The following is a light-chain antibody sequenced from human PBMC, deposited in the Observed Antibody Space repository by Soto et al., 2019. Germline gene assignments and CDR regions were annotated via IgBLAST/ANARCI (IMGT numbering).Light chain of an antibody. CDR1: SSDVGGYNY. CDR2: YVS. Sequence: QSVLTQPRSVSGSPGQSVTISCTGTSSDVGGYNYVSWYQQHPGKAPKVMIYYVSKRPSGVPDRFSGSKSGNTASLTISGLQAEDEADYYCCSYAGSVVFGGGTKLTVL. CDR3: CSYAGSVV. V-gene: IGLV2-11*01. J-gene: IGLJ2*01.